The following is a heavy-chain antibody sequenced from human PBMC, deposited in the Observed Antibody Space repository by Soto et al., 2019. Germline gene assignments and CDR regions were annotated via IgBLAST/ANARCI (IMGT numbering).Heavy chain of an antibody. Sequence: ASVKVSCKASGYAFTGYWMHWVRQAPGQGLEWMGWINPSSGGTAYAQKFQGRVTMTRDTSISTFYMELISLRSDDTAVYYCARDPNDFWSGYLNWGQGTLVTVSP. V-gene: IGHV1-2*02. CDR1: GYAFTGYW. CDR2: INPSSGGT. D-gene: IGHD3-3*01. J-gene: IGHJ4*02. CDR3: ARDPNDFWSGYLN.